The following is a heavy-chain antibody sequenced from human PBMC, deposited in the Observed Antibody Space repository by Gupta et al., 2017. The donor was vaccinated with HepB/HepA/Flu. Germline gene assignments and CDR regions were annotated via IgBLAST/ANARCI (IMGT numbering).Heavy chain of an antibody. D-gene: IGHD4-17*01. CDR2: ISGSGGST. Sequence: EVQLLESGGGLVQPGGSLRLSCAASGFTFSSYAMTWVRQAPGKGLEWVSAISGSGGSTYYADSVKGRFTISRDNSKNTLYLQMNSLRAEDTAVYYCAKGDDDYGDYGNDYWGQGTLVTVSS. CDR1: GFTFSSYA. V-gene: IGHV3-23*01. CDR3: AKGDDDYGDYGNDY. J-gene: IGHJ4*02.